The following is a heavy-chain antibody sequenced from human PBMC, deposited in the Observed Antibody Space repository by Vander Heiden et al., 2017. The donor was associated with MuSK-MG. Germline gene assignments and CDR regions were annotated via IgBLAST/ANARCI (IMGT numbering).Heavy chain of an antibody. J-gene: IGHJ3*02. V-gene: IGHV3-30*18. CDR1: GFTFSSYG. CDR3: AKAYDYIWGSDRDDAFDI. CDR2: ISYDGSNK. Sequence: QVQLVESGGGVVQPGRSLRLSCAASGFTFSSYGMHWVRQAPGKGLEWVAVISYDGSNKYYADSVKGRVTISRDNSKNTLYRQMNSLRAEETAVYYCAKAYDYIWGSDRDDAFDIWGQGTMVTVSS. D-gene: IGHD3-16*02.